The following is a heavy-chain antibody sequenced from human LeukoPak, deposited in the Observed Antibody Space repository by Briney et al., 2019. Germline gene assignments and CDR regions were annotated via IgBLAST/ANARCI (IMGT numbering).Heavy chain of an antibody. CDR2: IWYDGSNK. J-gene: IGHJ6*02. D-gene: IGHD3-10*01. CDR3: ARVDYYGSGSYYNEYYGMDV. Sequence: VRQAXXXXLEGVAVIWYDGSNKYYADSVKGRFTISRDNSKNTLYLQMNSLRAEDTAVYYCARVDYYGSGSYYNEYYGMDVWGQGTTVTVSS. V-gene: IGHV3-33*01.